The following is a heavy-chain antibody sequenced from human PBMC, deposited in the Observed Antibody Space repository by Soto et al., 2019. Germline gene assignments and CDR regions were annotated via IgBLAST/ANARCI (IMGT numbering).Heavy chain of an antibody. J-gene: IGHJ4*02. CDR3: ARGPIQLWLPLDY. CDR2: INHSGST. V-gene: IGHV4-34*01. Sequence: QVQLQQWGAGLLKPSETLSLTCAVYGGSFSGYYWSWIRQPPGKGLEWIGEINHSGSTNYNPSLKSRVTIPVDTSKNQFSLKLSSVTAADTAVYYCARGPIQLWLPLDYWGQGTLVTVSS. D-gene: IGHD5-18*01. CDR1: GGSFSGYY.